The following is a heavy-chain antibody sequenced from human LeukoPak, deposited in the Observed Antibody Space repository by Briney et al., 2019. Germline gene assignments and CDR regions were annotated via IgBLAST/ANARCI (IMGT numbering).Heavy chain of an antibody. CDR1: GFAFSSYA. J-gene: IGHJ4*02. V-gene: IGHV3-30-3*01. Sequence: GGSLRLSCAASGFAFSSYAMHWVRQAPGKGLEWVAVISYDGSNKYYADSVKGRFTISRDNSKNTPYLQMNSLRAEDTAVYYCARSFRTYYYDSSGYSGFDYWGQGTLVTVSS. CDR2: ISYDGSNK. D-gene: IGHD3-22*01. CDR3: ARSFRTYYYDSSGYSGFDY.